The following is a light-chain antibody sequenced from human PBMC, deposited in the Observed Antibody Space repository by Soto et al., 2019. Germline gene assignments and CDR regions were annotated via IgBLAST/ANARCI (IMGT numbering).Light chain of an antibody. V-gene: IGLV2-14*01. Sequence: QSALTQPASVSGSLGPSITISCTGTGSDVGAYNYVSWYRRHPGKAPKLIVYAVGNRPSGVSDRFSGSKSGNTASLTISGLRAEDEADYYCCSYAGSYIVVIGGGTKVTVL. CDR3: CSYAGSYIVV. CDR1: GSDVGAYNY. J-gene: IGLJ2*01. CDR2: AVG.